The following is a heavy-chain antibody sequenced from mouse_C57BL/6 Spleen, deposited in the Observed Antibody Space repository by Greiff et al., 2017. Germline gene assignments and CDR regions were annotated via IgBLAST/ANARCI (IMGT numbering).Heavy chain of an antibody. Sequence: VQLQQSGPGLAKPSQTLSLTCSVTGYSITSDYWNWIRKFPGNKLEYMGYISYSGSTYYNPSLKSRISITRDTSKNQYYLQLNSVTTEDTSTYYCAGYRDLDVYAMDYWGQGTSVPGSS. J-gene: IGHJ4*01. CDR1: GYSITSDY. CDR2: ISYSGST. D-gene: IGHD3-3*01. V-gene: IGHV3-8*01. CDR3: AGYRDLDVYAMDY.